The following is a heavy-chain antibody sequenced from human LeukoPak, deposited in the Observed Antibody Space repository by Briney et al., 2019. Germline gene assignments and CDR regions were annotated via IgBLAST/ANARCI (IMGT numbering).Heavy chain of an antibody. CDR1: GFTFSTYW. J-gene: IGHJ4*02. D-gene: IGHD6-19*01. V-gene: IGHV3-7*03. Sequence: GGSLRLSCAASGFTFSTYWMTWVRQAPGKGLEWVANIKQDGSEKYYVDSVKGGFTISRDNAKNSLYLQMNSLRAEDTAMYYCVSGRGWTSDYWGQGTLVTVSS. CDR3: VSGRGWTSDY. CDR2: IKQDGSEK.